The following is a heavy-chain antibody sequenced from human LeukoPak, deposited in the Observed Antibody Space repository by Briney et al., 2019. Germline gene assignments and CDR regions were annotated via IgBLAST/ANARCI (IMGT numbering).Heavy chain of an antibody. CDR3: ARAVEYYDILTGYAQYHFDY. V-gene: IGHV3-53*01. CDR1: GFTVSGNF. J-gene: IGHJ4*02. D-gene: IGHD3-9*01. CDR2: IYAGGRT. Sequence: PGGSLRLSCAASGFTVSGNFLNWVRQAPGKGLEWVSVIYAGGRTYYADSVQGRFIISRDTSKNTLSLQMNSLRAEDTAVYYCARAVEYYDILTGYAQYHFDYWGRGTLVTVSS.